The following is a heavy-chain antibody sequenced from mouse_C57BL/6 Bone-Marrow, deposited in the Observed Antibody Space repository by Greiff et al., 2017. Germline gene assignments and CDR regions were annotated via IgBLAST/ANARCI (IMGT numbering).Heavy chain of an antibody. CDR3: ARGDYSNPDY. J-gene: IGHJ4*01. CDR1: GYTFTSYW. D-gene: IGHD2-5*01. V-gene: IGHV1-50*01. CDR2: IDPSDSYT. Sequence: QVQLQQPGAELVKPGASVKLSCKASGYTFTSYWMQWVKQRPGQGLEWIGEIDPSDSYTNYNQKFKGKATLTVDTSSSTAYMQLSSLTSEDSAVYYCARGDYSNPDYWGQGTSGTVSS.